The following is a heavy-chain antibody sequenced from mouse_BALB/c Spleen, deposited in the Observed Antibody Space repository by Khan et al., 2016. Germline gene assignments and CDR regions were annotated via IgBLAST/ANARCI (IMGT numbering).Heavy chain of an antibody. V-gene: IGHV1S132*01. CDR2: IFPGAGTT. J-gene: IGHJ4*01. CDR1: GYTFTSYW. D-gene: IGHD1-1*01. Sequence: QVQLQQSGAELVKPGASVKLSCKTSGYTFTSYWIQWVKQRPGQGLGWIGEIFPGAGTTYSNEKFKGKATLTIDPSSSTAYMQLSSLTSEDSAVYFCARYYYSLYYAMDYWGQGTSVTVSS. CDR3: ARYYYSLYYAMDY.